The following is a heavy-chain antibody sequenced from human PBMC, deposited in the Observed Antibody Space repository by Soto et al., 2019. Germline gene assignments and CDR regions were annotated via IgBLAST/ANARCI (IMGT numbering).Heavy chain of an antibody. Sequence: GGSLRLSCAASGFTFSSYGMHWVRQAPGKGLEWVAVISYDGSNKYYADSVKGRFTISRDNSKNTLYLQMNSLRAEDTAVYYCAKDLSYRRPLGNKHYYYGMDVWGQGATVTVSS. CDR2: ISYDGSNK. V-gene: IGHV3-30*18. CDR3: AKDLSYRRPLGNKHYYYGMDV. D-gene: IGHD3-16*02. J-gene: IGHJ6*02. CDR1: GFTFSSYG.